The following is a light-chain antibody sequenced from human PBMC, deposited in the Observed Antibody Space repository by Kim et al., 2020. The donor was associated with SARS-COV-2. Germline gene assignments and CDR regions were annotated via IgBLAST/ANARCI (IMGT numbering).Light chain of an antibody. CDR3: HVWDTSNDRVV. V-gene: IGLV3-21*03. Sequence: APGKTARITCGGDTIAIKIVCWYQQKTGQAHVAVIYDDSHRPSVVPERFSGSRSGNTATLTISGVEAGDEADYYCHVWDTSNDRVVFGGGTQLTVL. CDR1: TIAIKI. J-gene: IGLJ2*01. CDR2: DDS.